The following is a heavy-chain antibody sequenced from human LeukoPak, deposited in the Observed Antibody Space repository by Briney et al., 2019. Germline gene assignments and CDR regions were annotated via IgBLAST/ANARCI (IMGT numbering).Heavy chain of an antibody. CDR2: ISGGGGST. V-gene: IGHV3-23*01. Sequence: GGSLRLSCAASGFTFSDYAMSWVRQAPGKGLEWVSSISGGGGSTYYADSVKGRFTLSRDNSKNTLYLQMNSLRAEDTAVYYCAGNYYDSSGLAYWGQGTLVTVSS. CDR3: AGNYYDSSGLAY. J-gene: IGHJ4*02. D-gene: IGHD3-22*01. CDR1: GFTFSDYA.